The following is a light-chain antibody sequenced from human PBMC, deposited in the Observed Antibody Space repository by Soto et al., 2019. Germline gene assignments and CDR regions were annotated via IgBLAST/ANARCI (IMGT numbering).Light chain of an antibody. CDR2: GAS. J-gene: IGKJ1*01. V-gene: IGKV3-20*01. CDR3: QQYGSSPPWT. Sequence: EIVLTQSPGTLSLSPGERATLSCRASQSVSSSYLAWYQQKPGQAPRLLISGASSRATGIPDRFSGSGSGTDFTLTISRLEPEDFAVCYCQQYGSSPPWTFGQGTKVEIK. CDR1: QSVSSSY.